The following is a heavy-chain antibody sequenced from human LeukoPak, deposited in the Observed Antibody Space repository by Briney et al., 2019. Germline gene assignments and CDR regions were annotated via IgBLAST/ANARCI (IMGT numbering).Heavy chain of an antibody. D-gene: IGHD3-16*02. CDR1: GYTLTSYG. CDR2: ISAYNGNT. J-gene: IGHJ4*02. Sequence: ASVKVSCKASGYTLTSYGISWVRQAPGQGLEWKGWISAYNGNTNYAQKLQGRVTMTTDTSTSTAYMELRSLRPDDTAVYYCAVSGGYYDYVWGSYPEFDYWGQGTLVTVSS. V-gene: IGHV1-18*01. CDR3: AVSGGYYDYVWGSYPEFDY.